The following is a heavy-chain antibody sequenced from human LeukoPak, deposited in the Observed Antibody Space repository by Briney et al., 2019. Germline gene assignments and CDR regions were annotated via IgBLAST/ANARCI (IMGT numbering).Heavy chain of an antibody. D-gene: IGHD1-26*01. CDR1: GGSITTTNW. V-gene: IGHV4-4*02. Sequence: SGTLSLTCTVSGGSITTTNWWSWVRQPPGKGLEWIGEVHLSGATNYSPSLESRVSMSIDKSKNHLSLEVTSVTAADTAMYYCTRESGAFSPFGFWGLGTLVTVSS. CDR3: TRESGAFSPFGF. J-gene: IGHJ4*02. CDR2: VHLSGAT.